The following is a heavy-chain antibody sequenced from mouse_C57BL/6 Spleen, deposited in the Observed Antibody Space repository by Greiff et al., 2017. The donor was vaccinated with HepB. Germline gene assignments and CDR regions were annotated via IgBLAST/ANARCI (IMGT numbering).Heavy chain of an antibody. CDR1: GFNIKDYY. J-gene: IGHJ4*01. CDR2: IDPEDGET. V-gene: IGHV14-2*01. D-gene: IGHD1-1*01. CDR3: ARSNYYGSSPYAMDY. Sequence: EVQLQQSGAELVKPGASVKLSCTASGFNIKDYYMHWVKQRTEQGLEWIGRIDPEDGETKYAPKFQGKATITADTSSTTAYLQLSSLTSEDTAFYYFARSNYYGSSPYAMDYWGQGTSVTVSS.